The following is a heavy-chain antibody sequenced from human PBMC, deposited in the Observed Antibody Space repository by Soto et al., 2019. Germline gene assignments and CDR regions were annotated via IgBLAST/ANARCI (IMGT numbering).Heavy chain of an antibody. J-gene: IGHJ5*02. CDR1: GYTFTSNG. D-gene: IGHD3-3*01. CDR3: ARDGNYDFWSGYYVSSWFDP. Sequence: ASVKVSCAASGYTFTSNGISWVRKAPGQGLEWMGWISAYNRNTNYAQKLQGRVTMTTDTSTSTAYMELRSLRSDDTAVYYCARDGNYDFWSGYYVSSWFDPWGQGTLVTVSS. V-gene: IGHV1-18*01. CDR2: ISAYNRNT.